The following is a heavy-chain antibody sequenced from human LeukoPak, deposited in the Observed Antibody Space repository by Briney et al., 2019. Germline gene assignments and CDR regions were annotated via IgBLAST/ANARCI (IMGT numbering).Heavy chain of an antibody. CDR3: ARMGYYDRSGRYRGAFDI. CDR2: IYYSGST. CDR1: GGSISSYY. J-gene: IGHJ3*02. Sequence: PSETLSLTCTVSGGSISSYYWSWIRQPPGKGLEWIGYIYYSGSTNYNPSLKSRVTISVDTSKNQFSLKLSSVTAADTAVYYCARMGYYDRSGRYRGAFDIWGQGTMVTVSS. D-gene: IGHD3-22*01. V-gene: IGHV4-59*12.